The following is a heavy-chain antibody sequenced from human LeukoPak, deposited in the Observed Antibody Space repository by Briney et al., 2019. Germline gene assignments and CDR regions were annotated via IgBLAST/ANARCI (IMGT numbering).Heavy chain of an antibody. Sequence: SETLSLTCTVSGGSISSYYWSWIRQPPGKGLEWIGYIYYSGTTNYNPSLKSRVTISVDRSKNQFSLKLSSVTAADTAVYYCARVLYYYDSSGYYLYYYYYMDVWGKGTTVTVSS. CDR1: GGSISSYY. J-gene: IGHJ6*03. CDR2: IYYSGTT. CDR3: ARVLYYYDSSGYYLYYYYYMDV. V-gene: IGHV4-59*08. D-gene: IGHD3-22*01.